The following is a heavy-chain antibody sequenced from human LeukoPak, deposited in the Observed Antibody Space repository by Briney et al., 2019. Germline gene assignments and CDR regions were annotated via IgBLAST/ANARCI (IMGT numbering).Heavy chain of an antibody. CDR3: ARGRGVPPSYYYYGMDV. V-gene: IGHV4-59*08. CDR2: IYYSGST. D-gene: IGHD3-10*01. Sequence: SETLSLTCTVSGGSISSYYWSWIRQPPGKGPEWIGYIYYSGSTNYNPSLKSRVTISVDTSKNQFSLKLSSVTAADTAVYYCARGRGVPPSYYYYGMDVWGQGTTVTVSS. CDR1: GGSISSYY. J-gene: IGHJ6*02.